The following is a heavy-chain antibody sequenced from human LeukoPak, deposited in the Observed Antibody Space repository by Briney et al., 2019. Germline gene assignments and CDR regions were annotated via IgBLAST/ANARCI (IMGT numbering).Heavy chain of an antibody. V-gene: IGHV4-34*01. CDR1: GGSFSGYY. Sequence: SETLSLTCAVYGGSFSGYYWSWIRQPPGKGLEWIGEINHSGSTNYNPSLKSRVTISVDTSKNQFSLKLSSVTAADTAVYYCARPTQVAGTYYFDYWGQGTLVTVSP. D-gene: IGHD6-19*01. J-gene: IGHJ4*02. CDR2: INHSGST. CDR3: ARPTQVAGTYYFDY.